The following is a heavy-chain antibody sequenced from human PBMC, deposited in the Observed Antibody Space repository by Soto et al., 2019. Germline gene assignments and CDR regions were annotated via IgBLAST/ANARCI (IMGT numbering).Heavy chain of an antibody. D-gene: IGHD3-3*01. Sequence: PSETLSLTCVVSDGSISSYDWWTWVRQPPGKGLEWIGKMYHSGGADYSPSPESRVTISADSSKNHFSLRLTGVTAAVTAVYYCATGNVDSMLEYWGQGTQVTVSS. CDR3: ATGNVDSMLEY. J-gene: IGHJ4*02. CDR1: DGSISSYDW. CDR2: MYHSGGA. V-gene: IGHV4-4*02.